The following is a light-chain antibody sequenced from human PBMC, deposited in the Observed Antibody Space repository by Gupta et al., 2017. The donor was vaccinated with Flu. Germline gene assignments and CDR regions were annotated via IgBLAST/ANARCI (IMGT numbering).Light chain of an antibody. J-gene: IGLJ1*01. V-gene: IGLV3-21*02. CDR1: NIGSKI. CDR2: YNS. Sequence: SLVLTQAPSVSVAPGQPARITCGENNIGSKIVHWYQQKPGQAPVLVFYYNSDRPSGIPERFSGSNYVTTATVTISRVEAGDEADYYCQVGEMNSDNYVFGTGTEFTVL. CDR3: QVGEMNSDNYV.